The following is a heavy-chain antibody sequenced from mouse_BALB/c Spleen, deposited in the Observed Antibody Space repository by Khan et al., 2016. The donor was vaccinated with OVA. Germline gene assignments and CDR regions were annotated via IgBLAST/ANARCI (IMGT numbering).Heavy chain of an antibody. D-gene: IGHD2-13*01. CDR2: FSPAIGGI. CDR1: GYTFTEYI. CDR3: ARHEDGGAYTFAY. V-gene: IGHV1-62-2*01. Sequence: QVQLQQSGAELVKPGASVKLSCKASGYTFTEYIIHWVKQRSGQGLEWIGWFSPAIGGIKYNENFKDKATLTADKSSSTVYMELNRLTSEDSAVYFWARHEDGGAYTFAYWGQGTLVTVSA. J-gene: IGHJ3*01.